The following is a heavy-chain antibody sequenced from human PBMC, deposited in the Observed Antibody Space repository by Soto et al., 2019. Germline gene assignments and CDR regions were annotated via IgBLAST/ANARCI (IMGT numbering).Heavy chain of an antibody. D-gene: IGHD3-10*01. V-gene: IGHV1-69*13. CDR1: GGTFSSYA. Sequence: SVKVSWKASGGTFSSYAISWVRQAPGQGLEWMGGIIPIFGTANYAQKFQGRVTITADESTSTAYMELSSLRSEDTAVYYCGRGTRRYYYGSGSPWHFQHWGQGTLVTVSS. J-gene: IGHJ1*01. CDR2: IIPIFGTA. CDR3: GRGTRRYYYGSGSPWHFQH.